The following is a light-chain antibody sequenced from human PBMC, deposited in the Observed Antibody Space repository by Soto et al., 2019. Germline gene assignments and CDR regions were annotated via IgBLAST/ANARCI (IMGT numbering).Light chain of an antibody. CDR2: GAS. V-gene: IGKV3-20*01. Sequence: EIVLTQSPGTLSLSPGERATLSCRASQSVSSSYLAWYQHKPGQAPRLLIYGASSRATGIPDRFSCSGSGTYFTLTISRLEPEDFAVYYCQQYDSSPLFTFGPGTKVDIK. CDR1: QSVSSSY. CDR3: QQYDSSPLFT. J-gene: IGKJ3*01.